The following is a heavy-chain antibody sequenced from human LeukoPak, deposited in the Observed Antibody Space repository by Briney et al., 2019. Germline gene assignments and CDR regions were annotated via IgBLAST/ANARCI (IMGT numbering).Heavy chain of an antibody. D-gene: IGHD3-10*01. J-gene: IGHJ3*02. Sequence: SSETLSLTCTVSGGSVSSHYWSWIRQPPGKGLEWIGYIYYSGSTNYNPSLKSRVTISVDTSKNQFSLKLSSVTAADPAVYYCARVQLLSGAFDIWGQGTMVTVSS. CDR1: GGSVSSHY. CDR3: ARVQLLSGAFDI. V-gene: IGHV4-59*02. CDR2: IYYSGST.